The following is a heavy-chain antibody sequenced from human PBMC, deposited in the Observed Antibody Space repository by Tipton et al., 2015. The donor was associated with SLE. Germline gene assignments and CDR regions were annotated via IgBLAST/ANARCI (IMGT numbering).Heavy chain of an antibody. V-gene: IGHV4-38-2*02. CDR3: ARVGRGGYYEGIA. CDR1: GYLTSSGYY. CDR2: IDHYVSI. D-gene: IGHD5-24*01. J-gene: IGHJ5*02. Sequence: TLSLTCSVSGYLTSSGYYWAWIRQPSGKGLEWIASIDHYVSIYYNPSLQSRGTISIDTSKNQFSLKLNSVTAADTAVYYCARVGRGGYYEGIAWGQGTLVTVSS.